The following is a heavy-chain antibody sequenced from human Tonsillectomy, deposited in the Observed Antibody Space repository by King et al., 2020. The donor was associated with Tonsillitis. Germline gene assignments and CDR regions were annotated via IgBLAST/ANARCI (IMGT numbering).Heavy chain of an antibody. CDR2: IYSGGST. CDR1: GFTVSSNY. J-gene: IGHJ4*02. Sequence: QLVQSGGGLVQPGGSLRLSCAASGFTVSSNYMSWVRQAPGKGLEWDSVIYSGGSTYYADSVKGRFSISRDNSKNTLYLQMNSLRAEDTAVYYCAKQGNGWFINYWGQGTLVTVSS. CDR3: AKQGNGWFINY. D-gene: IGHD6-19*01. V-gene: IGHV3-66*04.